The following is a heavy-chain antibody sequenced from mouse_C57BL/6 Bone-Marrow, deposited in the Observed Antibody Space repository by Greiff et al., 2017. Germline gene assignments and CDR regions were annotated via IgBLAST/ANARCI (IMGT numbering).Heavy chain of an antibody. CDR2: IDPENGDT. Sequence: VQLQQSGAELVRPGASVKLSCTASGFNIKDDYMHWVKQRPEQGLEWIGWIDPENGDTEYASKFQGKATITADTSSNTAYLQLSSLTSEDTAVYYCTTPPFGLLYAMGYWGQEPQSPSPQ. V-gene: IGHV14-4*01. CDR1: GFNIKDDY. CDR3: TTPPFGLLYAMGY. J-gene: IGHJ4*01. D-gene: IGHD2-10*01.